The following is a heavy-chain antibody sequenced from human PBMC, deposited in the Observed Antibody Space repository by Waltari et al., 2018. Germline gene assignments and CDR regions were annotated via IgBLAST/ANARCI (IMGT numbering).Heavy chain of an antibody. J-gene: IGHJ3*02. CDR1: GFTFSNHW. V-gene: IGHV3-74*01. CDR3: ARRRERVGATNDAFAI. Sequence: EVQLVESGGGLVQPGGSLRLSCAASGFTFSNHWMHWVRQVPGKGLVWVGRLKRSRTSITYAAAVRGRCTISRDNAKNTLFLQMNSLRVEDMAVYYFARRRERVGATNDAFAIWGQGTLVTVSS. D-gene: IGHD1-26*01. CDR2: LKRSRTSI.